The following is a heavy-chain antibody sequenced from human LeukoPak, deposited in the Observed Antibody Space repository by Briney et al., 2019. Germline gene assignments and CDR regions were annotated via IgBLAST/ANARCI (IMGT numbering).Heavy chain of an antibody. CDR2: IYYSGST. D-gene: IGHD4-17*01. CDR1: GGSISSYY. Sequence: SETLSLTCTVSGGSISSYYWGWIRQPPGKGLEWIGSIYYSGSTYYNPSLKSRVTISVDTSKNQFSLKLSSVTAADTAVYYCARDLDLGDYVAFDIWGQGTMVTVSS. V-gene: IGHV4-39*07. CDR3: ARDLDLGDYVAFDI. J-gene: IGHJ3*02.